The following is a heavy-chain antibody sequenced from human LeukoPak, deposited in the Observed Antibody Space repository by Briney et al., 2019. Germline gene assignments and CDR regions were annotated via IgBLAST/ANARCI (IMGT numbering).Heavy chain of an antibody. D-gene: IGHD4-17*01. CDR2: ISFDGSSK. CDR1: GFTFSSYW. CDR3: ARGAAYGDYGSIDY. J-gene: IGHJ4*02. V-gene: IGHV3-30-3*01. Sequence: ALRLSCAASGFTFSSYWMHWVRQAPGKGLEWWAVISFDGSSKYYADSVKGRFTISRDNSKNTLYLQVNSLRAEDTAVYYCARGAAYGDYGSIDYWGQGTLVIVSS.